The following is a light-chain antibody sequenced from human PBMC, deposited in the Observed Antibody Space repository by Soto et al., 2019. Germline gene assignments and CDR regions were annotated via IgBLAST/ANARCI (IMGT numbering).Light chain of an antibody. V-gene: IGLV1-40*01. CDR1: SSNIGAGYD. J-gene: IGLJ1*01. CDR2: GNS. Sequence: QSVMTQAPSVSGAPGQRVTISCTGSSSNIGAGYDVHWYQQLPGTAPKLLIYGNSNRPSGVPDRFSGSKSGTSASLAITGLQAEDEADYYCQSYDSSLSGSVFGTGTKVIVL. CDR3: QSYDSSLSGSV.